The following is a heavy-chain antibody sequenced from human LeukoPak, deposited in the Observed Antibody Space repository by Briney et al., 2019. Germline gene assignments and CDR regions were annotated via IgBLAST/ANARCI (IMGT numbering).Heavy chain of an antibody. CDR2: ISYDGSNK. V-gene: IGHV3-30*18. J-gene: IGHJ4*02. D-gene: IGHD2/OR15-2a*01. CDR3: AKLSHRAPSDY. Sequence: GALRLSCAASGFTFSDYAMHWVRQAPGKGLEWVALISYDGSNKYYADSVKGRFTISRDNSKNTLYLQMNSLRPEDTALYYCAKLSHRAPSDYWGRGTLITVSP. CDR1: GFTFSDYA.